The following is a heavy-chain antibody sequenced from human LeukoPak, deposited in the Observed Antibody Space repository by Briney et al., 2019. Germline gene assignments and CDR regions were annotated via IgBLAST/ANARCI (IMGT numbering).Heavy chain of an antibody. Sequence: GGSLRLSCAASGFTFSSYAMHWVRQAPGKGLEWVAVISYDGSNKYYADSVKGRFTISRDNSKNTLYLQMNSLRAEDTAVYYCARDLYGGLHDNWFDPWGQGTLVTVSS. CDR3: ARDLYGGLHDNWFDP. V-gene: IGHV3-30-3*01. CDR2: ISYDGSNK. J-gene: IGHJ5*02. D-gene: IGHD4-17*01. CDR1: GFTFSSYA.